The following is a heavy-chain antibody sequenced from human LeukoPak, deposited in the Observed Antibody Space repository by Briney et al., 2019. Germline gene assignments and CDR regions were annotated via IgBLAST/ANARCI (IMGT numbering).Heavy chain of an antibody. CDR1: GYSISSGYY. V-gene: IGHV4-38-2*01. CDR3: ARHRPVAGHFDY. CDR2: IYHSGST. Sequence: PSETLSLTCAVSGYSISSGYYWGWIRQPPGKGLEWIGSIYHSGSTYYNPSLKSRVTISVDTSKNQFSLKLSSVTAADTAVYYCARHRPVAGHFDYWGQGTLVTVSS. J-gene: IGHJ4*02. D-gene: IGHD6-19*01.